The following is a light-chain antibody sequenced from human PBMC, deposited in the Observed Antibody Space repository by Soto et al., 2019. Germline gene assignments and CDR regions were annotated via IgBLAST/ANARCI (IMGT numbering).Light chain of an antibody. CDR3: QQYGSSLYT. CDR1: QSVSSSY. Sequence: EIVLTQSPGTLSLSPGERATLSCRASQSVSSSYLAWYQQKPGQAPRLLIYGASSRATGSPDRFSGSGSGTDFTLTISRLEPEDFALYYCQQYGSSLYTFGQGTKLEIK. J-gene: IGKJ2*01. CDR2: GAS. V-gene: IGKV3-20*01.